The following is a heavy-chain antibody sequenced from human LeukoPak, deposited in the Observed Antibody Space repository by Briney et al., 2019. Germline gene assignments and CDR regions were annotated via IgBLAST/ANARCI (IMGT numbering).Heavy chain of an antibody. D-gene: IGHD1-14*01. CDR2: NGGSGGSK. V-gene: IGHV3-23*01. CDR1: GFTFSSYA. CDR3: AKNRGRYYHSYYMDV. J-gene: IGHJ6*03. Sequence: GGSLRLSCATSGFTFSSYAMRWVRQTPGKGLEWVSNGGSGGSKYYADSVKGRFTISRDNSKSTVYLQMNSLTAEDTAVYYCAKNRGRYYHSYYMDVWGKGTTVIVSS.